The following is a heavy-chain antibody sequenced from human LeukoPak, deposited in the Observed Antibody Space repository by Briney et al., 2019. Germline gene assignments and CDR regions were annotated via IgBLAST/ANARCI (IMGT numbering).Heavy chain of an antibody. V-gene: IGHV3-23*01. J-gene: IGHJ4*02. CDR2: ISGGGDTT. CDR1: GFTFRSYT. CDR3: AKELRSPTGWPFDY. Sequence: PGGSLRLSCAASGFTFRSYTMAWVRQAPGRGLEWVSGISGGGDTTYYVDSVNGRFTISRDNSKNTLYLQLNSLTAEDTAVYYCAKELRSPTGWPFDYWGQGTLVTVSS. D-gene: IGHD5-12*01.